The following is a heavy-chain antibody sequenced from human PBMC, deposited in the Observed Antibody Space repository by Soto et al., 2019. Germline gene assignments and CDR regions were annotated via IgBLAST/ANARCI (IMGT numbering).Heavy chain of an antibody. D-gene: IGHD4-17*01. CDR2: VYWDDDK. CDR3: AHRTHGDGWYFDY. J-gene: IGHJ4*02. Sequence: QITLKESGPTLVKPTQTLTLTCTFSGFSLSTSGVGVGWVRQPPGKALEWLARVYWDDDKRYSPSLKSRLTITKHISKDQVVLTMTKVDPVDTATYYCAHRTHGDGWYFDYWGQGILVTVSS. V-gene: IGHV2-5*02. CDR1: GFSLSTSGVG.